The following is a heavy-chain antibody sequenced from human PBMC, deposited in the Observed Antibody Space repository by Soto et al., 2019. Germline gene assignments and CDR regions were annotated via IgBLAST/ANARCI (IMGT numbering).Heavy chain of an antibody. Sequence: ASVKVSCKASGYTFTSYDINWVRQATGQGLEWMGWMNPNSGNTGYAQKFQGRVTMTRNTSISTAYMGLSSLRAEDTAVYYWARGPPYTPYYDFWSGYLSTSRYYYYYYMDVWGKGTTVTVSS. D-gene: IGHD3-3*01. CDR2: MNPNSGNT. J-gene: IGHJ6*03. CDR3: ARGPPYTPYYDFWSGYLSTSRYYYYYYMDV. V-gene: IGHV1-8*01. CDR1: GYTFTSYD.